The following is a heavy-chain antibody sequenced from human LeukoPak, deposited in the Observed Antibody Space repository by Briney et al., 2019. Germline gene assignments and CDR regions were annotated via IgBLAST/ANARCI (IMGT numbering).Heavy chain of an antibody. CDR2: ISGSGGST. V-gene: IGHV3-23*01. J-gene: IGHJ4*02. Sequence: PGGSLRLSCAASGFTFSSYAMSWVRQAPGKALEWVSAISGSGGSTYYADSVKGRFTISRDNSKNTLYLQMNSLRAEDTAVYYCAKDRGGSSSSLDYWGQGTLVTVSS. CDR3: AKDRGGSSSSLDY. CDR1: GFTFSSYA. D-gene: IGHD6-6*01.